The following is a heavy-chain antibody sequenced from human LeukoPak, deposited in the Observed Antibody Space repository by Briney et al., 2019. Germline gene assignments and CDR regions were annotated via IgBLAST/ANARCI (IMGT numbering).Heavy chain of an antibody. CDR2: ISGSGGST. D-gene: IGHD2-2*02. V-gene: IGHV3-23*01. CDR3: ARASLGYCSSTSCYTAPDY. J-gene: IGHJ4*02. CDR1: GFTFSSYA. Sequence: GGSLRLSCAASGFTFSSYAMSWVRQAPGKGLEWVSAISGSGGSTYYADSVKGRFTISRDNSKNTLYLQMNSLRAEDTAVYYCARASLGYCSSTSCYTAPDYWGQGTLVTVSS.